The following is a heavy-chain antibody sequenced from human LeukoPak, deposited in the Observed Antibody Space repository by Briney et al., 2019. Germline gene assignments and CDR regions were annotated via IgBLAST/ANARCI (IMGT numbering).Heavy chain of an antibody. CDR2: FDPEDGET. D-gene: IGHD3-9*01. V-gene: IGHV1-24*01. Sequence: ASVKVSCKVSGYTLTELSMHWVRQAPGKGLEWMGGFDPEDGETIYAQKFQGRVTMTEDTSTDTVYMELSSLRSEDTAVYYCATVYDILTGYYIGGPPRAFDIWGQGTMVTVSS. CDR3: ATVYDILTGYYIGGPPRAFDI. CDR1: GYTLTELS. J-gene: IGHJ3*02.